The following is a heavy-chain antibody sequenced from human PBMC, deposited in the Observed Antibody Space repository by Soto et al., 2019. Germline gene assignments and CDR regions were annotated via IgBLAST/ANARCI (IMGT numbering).Heavy chain of an antibody. CDR3: GRSSGGYEYYYYYYTDV. V-gene: IGHV3-23*01. D-gene: IGHD5-12*01. J-gene: IGHJ6*03. CDR1: GFTFSSYA. Sequence: GGSLRLSCAASGFTFSSYAMSWVRQAPGKGLEWVSAISGSGGSRYYADSAKGQFTIARDNSKNTLYLQMNSLRAEDTAVYYCGRSSGGYEYYYYYYTDVRGKGTPVTDSS. CDR2: ISGSGGSR.